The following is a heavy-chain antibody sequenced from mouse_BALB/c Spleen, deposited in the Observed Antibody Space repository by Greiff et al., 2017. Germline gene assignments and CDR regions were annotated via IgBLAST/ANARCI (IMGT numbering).Heavy chain of an antibody. J-gene: IGHJ2*01. V-gene: IGHV1S126*01. CDR2: IDPSDSET. D-gene: IGHD1-1*01. CDR1: GYSFTSYW. Sequence: VQGVESGPQLVRPGASVKISCKASGYSFTSYWMHWVKQRPGQGLEWIGMIDPSDSETRLNQKFKDKATLTVDKSSSTAYMQLSSPTSEDSAVYYCARSAYYGSSSFDYWGQGTTLTVSS. CDR3: ARSAYYGSSSFDY.